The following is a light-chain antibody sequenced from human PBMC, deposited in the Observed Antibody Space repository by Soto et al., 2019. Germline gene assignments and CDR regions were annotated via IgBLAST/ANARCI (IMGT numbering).Light chain of an antibody. Sequence: DIQMTQSPSTRCAAVGDRVTITVRAGQSISSWLAWYQHRPGKAPKLLIYDASSLERGVPSRFSGSPSGTEFTLTLSSLQPDAFATYYCQHYNSYSEAFGQGTKVDIK. CDR3: QHYNSYSEA. J-gene: IGKJ1*01. CDR1: QSISSW. CDR2: DAS. V-gene: IGKV1-5*01.